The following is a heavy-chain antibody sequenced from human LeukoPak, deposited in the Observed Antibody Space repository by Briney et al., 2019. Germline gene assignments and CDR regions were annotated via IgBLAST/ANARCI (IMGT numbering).Heavy chain of an antibody. V-gene: IGHV3-21*01. D-gene: IGHD4-23*01. CDR2: ISSSSSYI. CDR1: GFPFSSYW. CDR3: ARDRVGYGGNLY. Sequence: PGGSLRLSCAASGFPFSSYWMSWVRQAPGKGLEWVSSISSSSSYIYYADSVKGRFTISRDNAKNSLYLQMNSLRAEDTAVYYCARDRVGYGGNLYWGQGTLVTVSS. J-gene: IGHJ4*02.